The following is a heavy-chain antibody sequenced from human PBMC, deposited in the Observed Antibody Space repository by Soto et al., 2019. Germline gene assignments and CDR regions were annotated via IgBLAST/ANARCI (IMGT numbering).Heavy chain of an antibody. CDR3: ARDQGGFDY. J-gene: IGHJ4*02. Sequence: QVQLVESGGGVVQPGRSLRLSCAASGFTFSSYAMHWVRQAPDKGLEWVAVISYDGSNKYYADSVKGRFTISRDNSKNTLYLQMNSLRAEDTAVYYCARDQGGFDYWGQGTLVTVSS. CDR2: ISYDGSNK. CDR1: GFTFSSYA. V-gene: IGHV3-30-3*01.